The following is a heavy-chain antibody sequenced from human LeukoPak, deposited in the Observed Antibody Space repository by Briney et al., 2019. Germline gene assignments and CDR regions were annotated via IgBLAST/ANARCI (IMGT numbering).Heavy chain of an antibody. CDR3: ARDIVVVPAAIRGNWFDP. CDR1: GYTFTGYY. V-gene: IGHV1-2*02. Sequence: GASVKVSCKASGYTFTGYYMDWVRQAPGQGLEWMGWINPNSGGTNYAQKFQGRVTMTRDTSISTAYMELSRLRSDDTAVYYCARDIVVVPAAIRGNWFDPWGQGTLVTVSS. J-gene: IGHJ5*02. CDR2: INPNSGGT. D-gene: IGHD2-2*02.